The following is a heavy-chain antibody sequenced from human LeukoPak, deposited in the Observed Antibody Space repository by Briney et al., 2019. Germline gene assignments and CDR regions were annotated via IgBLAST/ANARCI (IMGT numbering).Heavy chain of an antibody. D-gene: IGHD6-19*01. CDR1: GGPISSYY. V-gene: IGHV4-59*01. CDR2: IYYSGST. J-gene: IGHJ3*02. Sequence: SETLSLTCTVSGGPISSYYWSWIRQPPGKGLEWIGYIYYSGSTNYNPSLKSRVTISVDTSKNQFSLKLSSVTAADTAVYYCARDRYSSGWYKPDDAFDIWGQGTMVTVSS. CDR3: ARDRYSSGWYKPDDAFDI.